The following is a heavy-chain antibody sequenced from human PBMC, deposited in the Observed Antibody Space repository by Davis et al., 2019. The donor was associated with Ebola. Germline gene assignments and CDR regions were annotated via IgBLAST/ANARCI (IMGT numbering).Heavy chain of an antibody. V-gene: IGHV4-34*01. CDR2: INHSGST. D-gene: IGHD6-13*01. CDR3: ARLQQLVPRFDY. J-gene: IGHJ4*02. CDR1: GGSFSGYY. Sequence: PGGSLRLSCAVYGGSFSGYYWSWIRQPPGKGLEWIGEINHSGSTNYNPSLKSRVTISVDTSKNQFSLKLSSVTAADTAVYYCARLQQLVPRFDYWGQGTLVTVSS.